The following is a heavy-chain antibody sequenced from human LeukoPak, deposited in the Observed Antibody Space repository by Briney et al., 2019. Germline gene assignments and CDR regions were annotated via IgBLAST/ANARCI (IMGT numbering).Heavy chain of an antibody. CDR2: FHYMGIH. Sequence: DPLPLIRSLSCGPLRIYHGSWIQHPPGKGLEGIGYFHYMGIHNHHPSLKMPITLSLHTSKKQLSLNLGSVTAADTAVYYCARHGDSSSRLYYFDYWGQGTLVTVSS. V-gene: IGHV4-59*08. CDR1: CGPLRIYH. J-gene: IGHJ4*02. CDR3: ARHGDSSSRLYYFDY. D-gene: IGHD6-6*01.